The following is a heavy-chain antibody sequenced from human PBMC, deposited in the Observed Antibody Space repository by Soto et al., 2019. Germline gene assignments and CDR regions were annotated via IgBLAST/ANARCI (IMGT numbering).Heavy chain of an antibody. V-gene: IGHV4-34*01. Sequence: PSATLSLTCAVYDGSSNNYYWSWIRQPPGKGLEWIGEINHSGSTNYNASLKSRVTISEDTSKKQFSLELRFVTAADTAVYYCARGGLIRGVLYYWGQGTLVTVSS. CDR2: INHSGST. CDR1: DGSSNNYY. CDR3: ARGGLIRGVLYY. J-gene: IGHJ4*02. D-gene: IGHD3-10*01.